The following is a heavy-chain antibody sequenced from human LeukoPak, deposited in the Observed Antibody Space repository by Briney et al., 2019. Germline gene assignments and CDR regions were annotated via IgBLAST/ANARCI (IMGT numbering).Heavy chain of an antibody. CDR2: IKQDGTKK. J-gene: IGHJ4*02. CDR1: GFTFSSYW. V-gene: IGHV3-7*01. CDR3: AAANYFDY. Sequence: PGGSLRLSCAASGFTFSSYWMSWVRQTPGKGLEWVANIKQDGTKKYYVNSVKGRFSIFRDNAKNSLSLQMDSLTAEDTAVYYCAAANYFDYWGQGTLVTVSS.